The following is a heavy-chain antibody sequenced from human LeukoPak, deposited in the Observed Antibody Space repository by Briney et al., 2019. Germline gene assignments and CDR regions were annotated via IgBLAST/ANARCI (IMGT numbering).Heavy chain of an antibody. Sequence: GGSLRLSCAASGFSFSDYYMSWIRQAPGKGLEWVSYIGSSGTNIYYADSVKGRFTISRDNAKNSLYLHMNSLRAEDTGVYYCARALYDATGYYYVGFDYWGQGALVTVSS. J-gene: IGHJ4*02. CDR1: GFSFSDYY. CDR3: ARALYDATGYYYVGFDY. V-gene: IGHV3-11*04. D-gene: IGHD3-22*01. CDR2: IGSSGTNI.